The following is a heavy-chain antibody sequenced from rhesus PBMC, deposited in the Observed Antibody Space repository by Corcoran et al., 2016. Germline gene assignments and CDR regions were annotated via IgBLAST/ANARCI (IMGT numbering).Heavy chain of an antibody. Sequence: QVQLQESGPGLVKPSETLSLTCAVSGYSISSGYGRSWNPHPPGKGLEWIGYIGGSSGSTNYNPSLKSRVTISKDTSKNQFSLKLSSATAADTAVYFCAIMDYGDYWGQGVLVTVSS. J-gene: IGHJ4*01. D-gene: IGHD3-22*01. CDR2: IGGSSGST. CDR3: AIMDYGDY. CDR1: GYSISSGYG. V-gene: IGHV4-127*01.